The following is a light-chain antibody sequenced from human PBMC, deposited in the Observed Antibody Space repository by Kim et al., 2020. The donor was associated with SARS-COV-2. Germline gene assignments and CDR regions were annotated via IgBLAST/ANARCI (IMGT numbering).Light chain of an antibody. CDR3: QQYGRSLWT. CDR1: QSVSSSY. Sequence: EIVLTQSPGTLSLSPGERATLSCRASQSVSSSYLAWYQQKPGQAPRLLIYGASSRATGIPDRFSGSGSGTDFTLTISRLEPDDFAVYYCQQYGRSLWTFGEGTEEDIK. CDR2: GAS. J-gene: IGKJ1*01. V-gene: IGKV3-20*01.